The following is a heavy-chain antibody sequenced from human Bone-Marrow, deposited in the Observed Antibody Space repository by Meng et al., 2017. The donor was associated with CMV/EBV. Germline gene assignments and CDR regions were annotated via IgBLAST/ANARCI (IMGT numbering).Heavy chain of an antibody. CDR2: IIPILGIA. J-gene: IGHJ6*02. Sequence: SVKVSCKASGGTFSSYTISWVRQAPGQGLEWMGRIIPILGIANYAQKFQGRVTITADKSTSTAYMELSSLRSEDTAVYYCARYSRMTAAIRPSYYYYGMDVWVQGTTVTVSS. CDR1: GGTFSSYT. V-gene: IGHV1-69*02. CDR3: ARYSRMTAAIRPSYYYYGMDV. D-gene: IGHD2-2*02.